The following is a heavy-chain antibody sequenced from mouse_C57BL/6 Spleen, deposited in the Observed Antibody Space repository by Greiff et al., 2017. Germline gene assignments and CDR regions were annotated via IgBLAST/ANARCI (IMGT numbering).Heavy chain of an antibody. V-gene: IGHV1-69*01. CDR2: IDPSDSYT. Sequence: VKLQQPGAELVMPGASVKLSCKASGYTFTSYWMHWVKQRPGQGLEWIGEIDPSDSYTNYNQKFKGKSTLTVDKSSSTAYMQLSSLTSEDSAVYYCARDSYYGSSEGNFDVWGTGTTVTVSS. J-gene: IGHJ1*03. D-gene: IGHD1-1*01. CDR1: GYTFTSYW. CDR3: ARDSYYGSSEGNFDV.